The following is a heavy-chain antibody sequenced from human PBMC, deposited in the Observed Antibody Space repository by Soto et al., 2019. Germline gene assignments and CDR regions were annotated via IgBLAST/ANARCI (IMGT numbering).Heavy chain of an antibody. CDR2: VVHRGTT. CDR3: SRHIGVTGTRGFDY. D-gene: IGHD6-19*01. Sequence: QVQLQESGPGLVKPSGTLSLTCAVSGASISDNNWWSWVRQPPGKGLEWIGEVVHRGTTNHNPSLRSRVTISMDKSKNRSSLTLSSVPAADSAVYYCSRHIGVTGTRGFDYWGQGTLVTVSS. CDR1: GASISDNNW. J-gene: IGHJ4*02. V-gene: IGHV4-4*02.